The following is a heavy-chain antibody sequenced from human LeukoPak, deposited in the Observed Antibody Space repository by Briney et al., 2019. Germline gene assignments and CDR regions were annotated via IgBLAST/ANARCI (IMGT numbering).Heavy chain of an antibody. D-gene: IGHD4-11*01. CDR2: IYYSGST. CDR1: GGSISSGSYY. Sequence: PSQTLSLTCTVSGGSISSGSYYWSWIRQPAGKGLEWIGYIYYSGSTNYNPSLKSRVTISVDTSKNQFSLKLSSVTAADTAVYYCARGVSDYSYFARYYFDYWGQGTLVTVSS. J-gene: IGHJ4*02. V-gene: IGHV4-61*10. CDR3: ARGVSDYSYFARYYFDY.